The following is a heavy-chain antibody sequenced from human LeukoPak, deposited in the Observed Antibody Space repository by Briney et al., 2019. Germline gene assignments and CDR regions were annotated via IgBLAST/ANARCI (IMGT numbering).Heavy chain of an antibody. J-gene: IGHJ4*02. CDR1: GYTFTGYY. V-gene: IGHV1-2*06. CDR3: ARDCGYSYGHYYFDY. D-gene: IGHD5-18*01. CDR2: INPNSGGT. Sequence: GASAKVSCKASGYTFTGYYMHWVRQAPGQGLEWMGRINPNSGGTNYAQKFQGRVTMTRDTSISTAYMELSRLRADDTAVYYCARDCGYSYGHYYFDYWGQGTLVTVSS.